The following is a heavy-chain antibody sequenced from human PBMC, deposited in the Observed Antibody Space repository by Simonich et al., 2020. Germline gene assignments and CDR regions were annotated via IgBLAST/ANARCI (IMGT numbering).Heavy chain of an antibody. V-gene: IGHV1-2*02. CDR3: ARGRIAAAGTYYYYYMDV. CDR1: GYTFTGYY. CDR2: INPNRGAT. Sequence: QVQLVQSGAEVKKPGASVKVSCKASGYTFTGYYMHWVRQAPGQGLEGMEWINPNRGATNHAQKCQGRVTMTRDTSISTAYMELSRLRSDDTAVYYCARGRIAAAGTYYYYYMDVWGKGTTVTVSS. J-gene: IGHJ6*03. D-gene: IGHD6-13*01.